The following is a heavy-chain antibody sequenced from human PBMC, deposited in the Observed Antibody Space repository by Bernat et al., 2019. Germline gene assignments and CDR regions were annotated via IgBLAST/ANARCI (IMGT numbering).Heavy chain of an antibody. CDR1: GFTFSSYA. V-gene: IGHV3-23*01. CDR3: AKDGSPTFYYYGMDV. Sequence: EVQLLESGGGLVQPGGSLRLSCAASGFTFSSYAMSWVRQAPGKGLEWVSAISGSGGSTYYADSEKGRFTISRDNSKNTLYLQMNSLRAEDTAVYYCAKDGSPTFYYYGMDVWGQGTTVTVSS. CDR2: ISGSGGST. D-gene: IGHD2/OR15-2a*01. J-gene: IGHJ6*02.